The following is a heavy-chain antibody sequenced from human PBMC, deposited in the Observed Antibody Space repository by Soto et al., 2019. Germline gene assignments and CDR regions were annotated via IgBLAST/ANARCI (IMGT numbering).Heavy chain of an antibody. Sequence: PSETLSLTCAVSGYSVSSGYYWGWIRQPPGKGLEWIGTIYHSGSTYYSPSLKSRVTISVDTSKNQFSLKLRSVTAADTAVYYCARVRGYYDSSGDCYSPPPWGQGTLVTVSS. J-gene: IGHJ5*02. CDR1: GYSVSSGYY. CDR3: ARVRGYYDSSGDCYSPPP. D-gene: IGHD3-22*01. CDR2: IYHSGST. V-gene: IGHV4-38-2*01.